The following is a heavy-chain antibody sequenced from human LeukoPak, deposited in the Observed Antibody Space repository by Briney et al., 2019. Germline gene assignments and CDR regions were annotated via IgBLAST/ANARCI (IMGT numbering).Heavy chain of an antibody. Sequence: SETLSLTCTVSGGSISSSYYYWGWIRQPPGKGLEWIGSIYYSGSTYYNPSLKSRVTISVDTSKNQFSLKLSSVIAADTAVYYCASQPSGWADAFDIWGQGTMVTVSS. D-gene: IGHD3-9*01. J-gene: IGHJ3*02. CDR2: IYYSGST. V-gene: IGHV4-39*01. CDR1: GGSISSSYYY. CDR3: ASQPSGWADAFDI.